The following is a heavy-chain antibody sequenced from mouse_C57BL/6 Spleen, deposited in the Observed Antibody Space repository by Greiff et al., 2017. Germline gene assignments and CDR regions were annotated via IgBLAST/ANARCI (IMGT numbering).Heavy chain of an antibody. Sequence: VQLQQSGPELVKPGASVKISCKASGYTFTDYYMNWVKQSHGKSLEWIGDINPNNGGTSYNQKFKGKATLTVDKSSSTAYMELRSLTSEDSAVYYCARRITPYYFDYWGQGTTLTVSS. D-gene: IGHD2-4*01. CDR1: GYTFTDYY. CDR3: ARRITPYYFDY. V-gene: IGHV1-26*01. J-gene: IGHJ2*01. CDR2: INPNNGGT.